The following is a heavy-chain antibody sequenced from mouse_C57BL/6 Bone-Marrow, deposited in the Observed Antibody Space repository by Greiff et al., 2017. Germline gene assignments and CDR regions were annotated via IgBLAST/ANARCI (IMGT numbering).Heavy chain of an antibody. CDR3: ARAAVATYYAMDY. J-gene: IGHJ4*01. V-gene: IGHV1-63*01. CDR1: GYTFTNYW. CDR2: IYPGGGYT. Sequence: VQLQQSGAELVRPGTSVKMSCKASGYTFTNYWIGWAKQRPGHGLEWIGDIYPGGGYTYYNEKFKGQVTISADKSSSTAYMHFSSLTSEDSAIYYCARAAVATYYAMDYWGQGTSVTVSS.